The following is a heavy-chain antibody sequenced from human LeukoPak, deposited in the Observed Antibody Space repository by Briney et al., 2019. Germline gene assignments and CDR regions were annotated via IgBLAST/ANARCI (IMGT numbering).Heavy chain of an antibody. D-gene: IGHD2-15*01. J-gene: IGHJ6*03. V-gene: IGHV1-2*02. CDR3: ARDRGVDYCSGGSCSHYYYYMDV. Sequence: ASVKVSCKASGYTFTGYYMHWVRQAPGQGLEWMGWINPNSGGINYAQKFQGRVTMTRDTSISTAYMELSRLRSDDTAVYYCARDRGVDYCSGGSCSHYYYYMDVWGKGTTVTISS. CDR2: INPNSGGI. CDR1: GYTFTGYY.